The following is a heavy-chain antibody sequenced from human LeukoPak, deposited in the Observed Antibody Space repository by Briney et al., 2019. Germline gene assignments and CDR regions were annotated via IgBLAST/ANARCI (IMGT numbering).Heavy chain of an antibody. Sequence: GGSLRLSCAASGFTFSSYAMHWVRQAPGKGLEWVAVISYDGSTKYYADSVKGRFTISRDNSKNTLYLQMNSLRAEDTAVYYCARASQSYYGSGSYYNVRVHYGMDVWGQGTTVTVSS. V-gene: IGHV3-30-3*01. CDR1: GFTFSSYA. CDR3: ARASQSYYGSGSYYNVRVHYGMDV. CDR2: ISYDGSTK. J-gene: IGHJ6*02. D-gene: IGHD3-10*01.